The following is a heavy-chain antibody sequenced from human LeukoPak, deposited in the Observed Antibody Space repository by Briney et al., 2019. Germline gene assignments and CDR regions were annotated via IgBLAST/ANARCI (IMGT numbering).Heavy chain of an antibody. D-gene: IGHD3-16*01. CDR3: AKGVVITSPHYHMDV. V-gene: IGHV3-30*02. J-gene: IGHJ6*03. CDR2: IRYDESKI. CDR1: GFTFSTYG. Sequence: GGSLRLXCAASGFTFSTYGMHWVRQAPGKGLESVAFIRYDESKIYYADSVKGRFTISRDNSKNTLYLQMNSLRAEDTAVYYCAKGVVITSPHYHMDVWGKGTTVTVSS.